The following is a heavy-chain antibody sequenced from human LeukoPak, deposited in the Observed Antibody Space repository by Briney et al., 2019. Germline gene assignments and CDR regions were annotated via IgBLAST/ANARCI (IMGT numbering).Heavy chain of an antibody. J-gene: IGHJ4*02. Sequence: PGGSLRLSCAASGFTFSSYAMSWVRQAPGKGLEWVSTITYSGSSTDYADSVKGRFTISRDNSKNTLYLQMSSLSAEDTAVYYCAKMNVLTGYYTPNFDFWGQGTLVTVSS. CDR2: ITYSGSST. CDR1: GFTFSSYA. CDR3: AKMNVLTGYYTPNFDF. D-gene: IGHD3-9*01. V-gene: IGHV3-23*01.